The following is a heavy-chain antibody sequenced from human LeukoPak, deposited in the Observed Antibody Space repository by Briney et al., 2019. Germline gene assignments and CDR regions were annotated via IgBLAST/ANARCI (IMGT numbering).Heavy chain of an antibody. Sequence: PGRSLRLSCAASGFTFSSYGMHWVRQAPGKGLEWVAVISYDGSNKYYADSVKGRFTISRDNSKNTLYLQMNSLRAEDTAVYYCAKASSVVVVTEGFDYWGQGTLVTVSS. D-gene: IGHD2-21*02. J-gene: IGHJ4*02. CDR3: AKASSVVVVTEGFDY. CDR2: ISYDGSNK. V-gene: IGHV3-30*18. CDR1: GFTFSSYG.